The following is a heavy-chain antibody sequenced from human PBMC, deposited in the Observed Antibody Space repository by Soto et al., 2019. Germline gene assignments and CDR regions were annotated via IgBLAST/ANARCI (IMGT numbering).Heavy chain of an antibody. Sequence: QVQLVQSGAEVKKPGASVKVSCKASGYTFSSYGISWVRQAPGQGLEWMGWISNYNGNTKYAQKLQGRVTMITDTSTSTAYMELRSMRSDDTAVSFCSRGPLGSSSWSVDIWGQGTMVTVSS. CDR3: SRGPLGSSSWSVDI. CDR1: GYTFSSYG. V-gene: IGHV1-18*01. D-gene: IGHD6-13*01. J-gene: IGHJ3*02. CDR2: ISNYNGNT.